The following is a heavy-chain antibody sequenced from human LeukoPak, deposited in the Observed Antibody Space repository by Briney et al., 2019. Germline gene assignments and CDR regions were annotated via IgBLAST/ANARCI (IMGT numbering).Heavy chain of an antibody. CDR1: GFTFSSYW. Sequence: GSLRLSCAASGFTFSSYWMSWIRQPPGKGLEWIGEINHSGSTNYNPSLKSRVTISLDTSKNQFSLKLSSVTAADTAVYYCAGRLRSLDYWGQGTLVTVSS. V-gene: IGHV4-34*08. CDR2: INHSGST. D-gene: IGHD4-17*01. CDR3: AGRLRSLDY. J-gene: IGHJ4*02.